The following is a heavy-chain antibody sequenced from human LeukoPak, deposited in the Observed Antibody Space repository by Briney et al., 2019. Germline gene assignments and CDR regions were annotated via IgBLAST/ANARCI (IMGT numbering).Heavy chain of an antibody. D-gene: IGHD2-15*01. Sequence: SETLSLTCTVSGDSTSSSDYYWGWIRQPPGKGLEWIGSIYFSGSTFYNPSLKSRVTISNDTSKNQFSLKLSSVTAADTAVYYCARIVGVTDYFDYWGRGTLVTVSS. CDR2: IYFSGST. CDR3: ARIVGVTDYFDY. CDR1: GDSTSSSDYY. J-gene: IGHJ4*02. V-gene: IGHV4-39*01.